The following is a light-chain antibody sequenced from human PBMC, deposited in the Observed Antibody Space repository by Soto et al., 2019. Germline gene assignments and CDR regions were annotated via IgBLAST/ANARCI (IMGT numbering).Light chain of an antibody. Sequence: EIVMTQSPATLSVSPGERATLSCRASQSVSSNLAWYQQKPGQAPRLLIYGASTRATGIPARFSGSASGTAFTLTISSLQSEDFALYSCQQYNNWPPYTFGQGTKLEIK. CDR2: GAS. CDR3: QQYNNWPPYT. V-gene: IGKV3-15*01. CDR1: QSVSSN. J-gene: IGKJ2*01.